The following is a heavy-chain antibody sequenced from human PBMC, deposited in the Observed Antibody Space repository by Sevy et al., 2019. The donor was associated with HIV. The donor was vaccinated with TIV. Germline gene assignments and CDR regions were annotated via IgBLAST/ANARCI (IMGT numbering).Heavy chain of an antibody. CDR2: IYYNGDI. D-gene: IGHD1-26*01. Sequence: SETLSLTCTVSGGSITSLYWNWIRQPPGKGLEWIANIYYNGDINYNPSLKIRVTLSLDTSKNHFSLRLSSVTAADTAMYYCAGENAWGRGYSWGQGTLVTVSS. V-gene: IGHV4-59*08. J-gene: IGHJ4*02. CDR3: AGENAWGRGYS. CDR1: GGSITSLY.